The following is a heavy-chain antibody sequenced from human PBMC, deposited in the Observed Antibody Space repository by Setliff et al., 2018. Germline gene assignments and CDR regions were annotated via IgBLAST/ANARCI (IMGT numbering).Heavy chain of an antibody. CDR3: AKPTTVTTTHYYYYMDV. D-gene: IGHD4-4*01. Sequence: GSLRLSCAASGFTFNTCWMTWVRQAPGKGLEWVANIKQDGSEKYYVDSVKGRFTISRDNVKNSLYLQMSSLRAEDTAVYYCAKPTTVTTTHYYYYMDVWGKGTTVTVSS. J-gene: IGHJ6*03. V-gene: IGHV3-7*03. CDR1: GFTFNTCW. CDR2: IKQDGSEK.